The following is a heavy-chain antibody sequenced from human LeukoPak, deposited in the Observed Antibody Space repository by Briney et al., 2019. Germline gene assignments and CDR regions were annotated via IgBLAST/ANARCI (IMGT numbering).Heavy chain of an antibody. Sequence: GGSLRLSCGASGFTFSSYWMSWVRQAPGKGLEWVANIKQDGSEKYYVDSVKGRFTGSRDNAKNSLYLQMNSLRAEDTAVYYCASRVGVRGAYYYYGMDVWGQGTTVTVSS. CDR1: GFTFSSYW. CDR2: IKQDGSEK. D-gene: IGHD3-10*01. V-gene: IGHV3-7*02. CDR3: ASRVGVRGAYYYYGMDV. J-gene: IGHJ6*02.